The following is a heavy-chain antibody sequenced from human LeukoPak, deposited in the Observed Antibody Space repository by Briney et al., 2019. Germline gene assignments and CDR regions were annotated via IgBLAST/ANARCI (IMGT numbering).Heavy chain of an antibody. Sequence: GGSLRLSCAASGFAFSSYNMNWVRQAPGKGLEWVSSISSSSGYIYYADSVKGRFTISRDNAKNSLYLQMISLRAEDTALYYCARDALYSSSSEGDFDYWGQGTLVTVSS. J-gene: IGHJ4*02. D-gene: IGHD6-6*01. CDR2: ISSSSGYI. CDR3: ARDALYSSSSEGDFDY. V-gene: IGHV3-21*01. CDR1: GFAFSSYN.